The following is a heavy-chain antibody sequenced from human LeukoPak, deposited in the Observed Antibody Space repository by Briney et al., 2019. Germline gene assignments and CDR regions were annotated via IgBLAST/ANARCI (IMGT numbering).Heavy chain of an antibody. J-gene: IGHJ5*02. CDR3: ARDPSFSLRFLNWFDP. CDR1: GFTFSSYA. Sequence: PGGSLRLSCAASGFTFSSYAMHWVRQAPGKGLEWVAVISYDGSNKYYADSVKGRFTISRDNSKNTLYLQMNSLRAEDTAVYYRARDPSFSLRFLNWFDPWGQGTLVTVSS. D-gene: IGHD3-3*01. V-gene: IGHV3-30*04. CDR2: ISYDGSNK.